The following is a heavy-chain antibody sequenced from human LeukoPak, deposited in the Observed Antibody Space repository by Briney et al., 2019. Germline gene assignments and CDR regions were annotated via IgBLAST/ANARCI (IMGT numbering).Heavy chain of an antibody. CDR3: ARDNQDYYDSSGYLVKRAFDI. J-gene: IGHJ3*02. V-gene: IGHV4-30-2*01. Sequence: SQTLSLTCTVSGGSISSGGYYWSWIRQPPGKGLEWIGYIYHSGSTYYNPSLKSRVTISVDRSKNQFSLKLSSVTAADTAVYYCARDNQDYYDSSGYLVKRAFDIWGQGTMVTVSS. D-gene: IGHD3-22*01. CDR2: IYHSGST. CDR1: GGSISSGGYY.